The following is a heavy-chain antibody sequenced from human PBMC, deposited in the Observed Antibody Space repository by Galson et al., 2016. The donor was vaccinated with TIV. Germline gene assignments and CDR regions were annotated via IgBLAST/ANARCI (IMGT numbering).Heavy chain of an antibody. CDR1: GYTLSEIA. V-gene: IGHV1-24*01. Sequence: SVKVSCKVSGYTLSEIAMHWVRQAPGEGLEWVGGFDPEAGRTIYAQKFHGRVTVTEGTATDTAYMELNNLRFDDTAVYYCATVAWFPGLSLDSWGQGTLVIASS. CDR2: FDPEAGRT. J-gene: IGHJ4*02. CDR3: ATVAWFPGLSLDS. D-gene: IGHD3-22*01.